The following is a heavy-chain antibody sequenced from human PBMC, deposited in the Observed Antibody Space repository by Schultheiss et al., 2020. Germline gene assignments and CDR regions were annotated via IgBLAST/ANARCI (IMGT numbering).Heavy chain of an antibody. Sequence: GGSLRLSCAASGFTFSSYGMHWVRQAPGKGLEWVAVISYDGSNKYYADSVKGRFTISRDNSKNTLYLQMNSLRAEDTAVYYCAKDTSGLYFNYFDYWGQGTLVTVSS. CDR2: ISYDGSNK. D-gene: IGHD2/OR15-2a*01. V-gene: IGHV3-30*18. J-gene: IGHJ4*02. CDR3: AKDTSGLYFNYFDY. CDR1: GFTFSSYG.